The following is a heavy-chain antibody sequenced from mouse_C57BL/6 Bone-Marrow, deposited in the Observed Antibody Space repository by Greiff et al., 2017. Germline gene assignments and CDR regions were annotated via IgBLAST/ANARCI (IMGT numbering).Heavy chain of an antibody. Sequence: DVKLVESGGDLVKPGGSLKLSCAASGFTFSSYGMSWVRQTPDKRLEWVATISSGGSYTYYPDSVKGRFTISRDNAKNTLYLQMSSLKSEDTAMYYCARSYYGNYDYFDYWGQGTTLTVSS. CDR3: ARSYYGNYDYFDY. V-gene: IGHV5-6*02. CDR2: ISSGGSYT. J-gene: IGHJ2*01. D-gene: IGHD2-1*01. CDR1: GFTFSSYG.